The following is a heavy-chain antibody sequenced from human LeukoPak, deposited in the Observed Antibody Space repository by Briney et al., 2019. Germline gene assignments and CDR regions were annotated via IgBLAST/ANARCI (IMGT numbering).Heavy chain of an antibody. CDR1: GFIVSSKH. CDR2: IYINAGTT. V-gene: IGHV3-66*01. CDR3: ARDGSNFYFDY. J-gene: IGHJ4*02. D-gene: IGHD5-24*01. Sequence: GGSLRLSCAASGFIVSSKHMNWVRQTPGRGLEWVSIIYINAGTTHYADSVKGRFIISRDNSKNTVYLQMNYLRADDSAVYYGARDGSNFYFDYWGQGALVTVSS.